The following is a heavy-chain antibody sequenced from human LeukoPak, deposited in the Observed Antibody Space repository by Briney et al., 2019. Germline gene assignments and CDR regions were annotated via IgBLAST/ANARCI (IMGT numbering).Heavy chain of an antibody. CDR3: AYPSPGFDP. Sequence: PSETLSLTCTVSGGSISSGSYFWGWIRQPPGKGLEWIGSIYYDGRTSYNPSLKSRVTISVDTSKNQFSLRLNSVTAADAAVYYCAYPSPGFDPWGQGTLVTVSS. V-gene: IGHV4-39*07. CDR1: GGSISSGSYF. J-gene: IGHJ5*02. CDR2: IYYDGRT.